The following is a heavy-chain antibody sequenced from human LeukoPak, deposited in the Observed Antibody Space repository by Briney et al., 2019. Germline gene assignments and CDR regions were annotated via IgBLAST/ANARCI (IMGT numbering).Heavy chain of an antibody. CDR3: AKDEDGDYIYYFDY. Sequence: GGSLRLSCEASGFSFSIFGMHWVRQAPGKGLEWLAFISYDGSSEYYVDYAKGRFTISRDNSKNTLYLQMNSLRAEDTAVYYCAKDEDGDYIYYFDYWGQGTLVTVSS. J-gene: IGHJ4*02. D-gene: IGHD4-17*01. V-gene: IGHV3-30*18. CDR1: GFSFSIFG. CDR2: ISYDGSSE.